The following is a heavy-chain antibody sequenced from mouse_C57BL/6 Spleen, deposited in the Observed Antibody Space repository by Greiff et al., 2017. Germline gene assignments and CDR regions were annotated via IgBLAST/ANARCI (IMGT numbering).Heavy chain of an antibody. CDR1: GYAFSSSW. D-gene: IGHD1-1*01. Sequence: QVHVKQSGPELVKPGASVKISCKASGYAFSSSWMHWVKQRPGRGLEWIGRIDPNSGGTKYNEKFKSKATLTVDKPSSTAYMQLSSLTSEDSAVYYCARCPYYGSSPYYAMDYWGQGTSVTVSS. V-gene: IGHV1-72*01. CDR3: ARCPYYGSSPYYAMDY. J-gene: IGHJ4*01. CDR2: IDPNSGGT.